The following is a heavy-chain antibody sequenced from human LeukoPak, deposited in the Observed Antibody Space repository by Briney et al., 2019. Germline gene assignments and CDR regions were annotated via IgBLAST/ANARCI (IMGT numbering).Heavy chain of an antibody. Sequence: GGSLRLSCAASGFTFSGSAMHWVRQASGKGLEWVGRIRSKANSYATAYAASVKGRFTISRDDSKNTAYLQMNSLKTEDTAVYYCTRTWQPELWFGELPSGPYYYYYMDVWGKGTTVIVSS. CDR2: IRSKANSYAT. CDR3: TRTWQPELWFGELPSGPYYYYYMDV. J-gene: IGHJ6*03. CDR1: GFTFSGSA. D-gene: IGHD3-10*01. V-gene: IGHV3-73*01.